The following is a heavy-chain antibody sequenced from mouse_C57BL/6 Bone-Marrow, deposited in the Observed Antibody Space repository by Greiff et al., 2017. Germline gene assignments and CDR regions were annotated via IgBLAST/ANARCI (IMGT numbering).Heavy chain of an antibody. CDR2: ISSGGSYT. CDR3: ARQGRGYAMDY. CDR1: GFTFSSYG. Sequence: EVMLVESGGDLVKPGGSLKLSCAASGFTFSSYGMSWVRQTPDKRLECVATISSGGSYTYYPDSVKGRFTISRDNAKNTLYLQMSSLKSEDTAMYYCARQGRGYAMDYWGQGTSVTVSS. V-gene: IGHV5-6*02. J-gene: IGHJ4*01.